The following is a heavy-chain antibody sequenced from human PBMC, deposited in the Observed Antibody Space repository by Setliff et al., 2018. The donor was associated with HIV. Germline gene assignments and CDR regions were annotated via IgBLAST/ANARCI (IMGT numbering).Heavy chain of an antibody. CDR2: INQSGST. J-gene: IGHJ3*02. CDR3: ARPEMATITSFGFDI. D-gene: IGHD5-12*01. Sequence: SETLSLTCAVYGGSFSGYYWSWIRQPPGKGLEWIGEINQSGSTNYNPSLKSRVTISVDTSKNQFSLKLSSVTAADTAVYYCARPEMATITSFGFDIWGPGTMVTVS. CDR1: GGSFSGYY. V-gene: IGHV4-34*01.